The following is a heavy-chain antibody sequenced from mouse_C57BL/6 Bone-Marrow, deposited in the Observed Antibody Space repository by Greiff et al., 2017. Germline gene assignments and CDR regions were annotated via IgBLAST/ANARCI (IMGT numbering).Heavy chain of an antibody. CDR2: IYPGSGNT. V-gene: IGHV1-76*01. CDR3: ARLGWLPLDY. D-gene: IGHD2-3*01. Sequence: QVQLQQSGAELVRPGASVKLSCKASGYTFTDYYINWVKQRPGQGLEWIARIYPGSGNTYYNEKFKGKGTLTAEKSSSTAYLQLSSLTSEDAAVYFSARLGWLPLDYWGQGTTLTVSS. J-gene: IGHJ2*01. CDR1: GYTFTDYY.